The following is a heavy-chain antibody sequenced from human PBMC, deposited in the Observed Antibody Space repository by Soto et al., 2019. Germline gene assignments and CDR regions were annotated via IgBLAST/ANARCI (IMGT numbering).Heavy chain of an antibody. CDR3: ARVSSCCRKYYYYYYYMYF. Sequence: GGSLRLSCAASGFTFSSYAMHWVRQAPGKGLEYVSAISSNGGSTYYANSVKGRFTISRDNSKNTLYLQMGSLRAEDMAVYYCARVSSCCRKYYYYYYYMYFWGKGTTVTVYS. CDR1: GFTFSSYA. V-gene: IGHV3-64*01. CDR2: ISSNGGST. J-gene: IGHJ6*03. D-gene: IGHD2-15*01.